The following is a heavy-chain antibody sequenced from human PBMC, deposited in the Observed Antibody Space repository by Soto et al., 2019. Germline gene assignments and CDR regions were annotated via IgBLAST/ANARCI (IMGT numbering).Heavy chain of an antibody. J-gene: IGHJ3*02. CDR1: GGTFSSYA. CDR2: IIPIFGTA. V-gene: IGHV1-69*13. Sequence: SVKVSCKASGGTFSSYAISWVRQAPGQGLEWMGGIIPIFGTANYAQKFQGRVTITADESTSTAYMELSSLRSEDTAVYYCARDHNPASGYYYGSGSYDAFDIWGQGTMVTVSS. D-gene: IGHD3-10*01. CDR3: ARDHNPASGYYYGSGSYDAFDI.